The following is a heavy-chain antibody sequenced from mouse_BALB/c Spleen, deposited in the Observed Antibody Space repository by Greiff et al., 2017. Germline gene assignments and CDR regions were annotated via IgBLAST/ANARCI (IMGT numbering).Heavy chain of an antibody. CDR1: GYSITSGYY. Sequence: ESGPGLVKPSQSLSLTCSVTGYSITSGYYLNWIRQFPGNKLEWMGYISYDGSNNYNPSLKNRISITRDTSKNQFFLKLNSVTTEDTATYYCARGGGNSYAMDYWGQGTSVTVSS. V-gene: IGHV3-6*02. D-gene: IGHD2-1*01. CDR3: ARGGGNSYAMDY. J-gene: IGHJ4*01. CDR2: ISYDGSN.